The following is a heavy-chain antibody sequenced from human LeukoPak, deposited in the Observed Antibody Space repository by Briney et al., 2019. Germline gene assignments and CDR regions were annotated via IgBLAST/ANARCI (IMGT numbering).Heavy chain of an antibody. CDR1: GFTLSNYG. CDR2: IWYDGSDK. J-gene: IGHJ3*02. V-gene: IGHV3-33*01. Sequence: GGSLRLSCAASGFTLSNYGMHWVRQAPGKGLEWVAVIWYDGSDKYYADSVKGRFTISRDNSKNTLYVQMNSLRVEDTAVYYCATANSGPDIWGQGTTVTVSS. CDR3: ATANSGPDI. D-gene: IGHD1-1*01.